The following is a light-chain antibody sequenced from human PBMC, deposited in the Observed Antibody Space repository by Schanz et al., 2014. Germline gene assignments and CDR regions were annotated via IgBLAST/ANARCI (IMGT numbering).Light chain of an antibody. Sequence: DIVMTQSPDSLAVSLGERATINCKSSQSVLYSSNNKNYLAWYQQKPGQPPQLLIYWASNRKFGVPDRFSGSGSGTDFTLTISRVEAEDVGVYYCMQSLHFTTFGGGTKVEIK. CDR3: MQSLHFTT. V-gene: IGKV4-1*01. J-gene: IGKJ4*01. CDR1: QSVLYSSNNKNY. CDR2: WAS.